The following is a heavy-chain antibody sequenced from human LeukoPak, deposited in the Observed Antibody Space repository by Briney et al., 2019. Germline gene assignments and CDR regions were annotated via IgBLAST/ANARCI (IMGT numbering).Heavy chain of an antibody. CDR2: ISHSGTT. CDR1: GASITRSYW. J-gene: IGHJ4*02. V-gene: IGHV4-4*02. D-gene: IGHD3-16*01. CDR3: AQIWGY. Sequence: RTSGTLSLTCAVSGASITRSYWWAWVRQPPGMGLEWIGEISHSGTTNYSPSLKSRVTISIDESKNQLSLRLTSVTAADTAMYYCAQIWGYRGPGTLVTVSS.